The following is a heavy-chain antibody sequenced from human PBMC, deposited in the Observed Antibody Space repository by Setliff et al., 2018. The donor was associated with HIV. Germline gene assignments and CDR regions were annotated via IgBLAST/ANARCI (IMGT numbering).Heavy chain of an antibody. V-gene: IGHV3-21*01. CDR3: ARLREGYFDL. Sequence: PGGSLRLSCAASGFTFSSYSMNWVRQAPGKGLEWVSSMSSRSPYIYYADSVKGRFIISRDNAKNSLFLQMNSLRAEDTAVYYCARLREGYFDLWGRGTLVTAPQ. J-gene: IGHJ2*01. CDR2: MSSRSPYI. CDR1: GFTFSSYS. D-gene: IGHD4-17*01.